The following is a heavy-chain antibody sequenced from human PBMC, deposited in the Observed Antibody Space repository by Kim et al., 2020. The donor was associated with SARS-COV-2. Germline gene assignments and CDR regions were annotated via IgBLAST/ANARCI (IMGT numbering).Heavy chain of an antibody. CDR2: INQDGGEK. CDR3: ERGVRHTSGWHHYNAVDV. V-gene: IGHV3-7*03. J-gene: IGHJ6*02. Sequence: GGSLSLSCAASGSTFSNYWMTWVRQAPGKGLEWVANINQDGGEKLYVDSVKGRFTISRDTARSSLHLQMNSLRAEDTALYFCERGVRHTSGWHHYNAVDVWGQGTTVTVSS. D-gene: IGHD6-19*01. CDR1: GSTFSNYW.